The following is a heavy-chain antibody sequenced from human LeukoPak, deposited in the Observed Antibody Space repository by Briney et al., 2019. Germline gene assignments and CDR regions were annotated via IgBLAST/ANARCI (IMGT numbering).Heavy chain of an antibody. D-gene: IGHD4-17*01. V-gene: IGHV4-39*07. CDR1: GCSISSSGHY. CDR2: IYSNGNT. Sequence: SETLSLTCSVSGCSISSSGHYWGWMRQSPEKGLDWIGSIYSNGNTYYNPSLKSRITISVDTSKNQFSLKLTSVTAAETAVYYCARSATVTTCCFVFWGQGALVTV. CDR3: ARSATVTTCCFVF. J-gene: IGHJ5*01.